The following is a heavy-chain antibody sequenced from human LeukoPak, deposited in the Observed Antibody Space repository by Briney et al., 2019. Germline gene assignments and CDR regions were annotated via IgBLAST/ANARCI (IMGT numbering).Heavy chain of an antibody. Sequence: ASVKVSCKASGYTFTSYDINWVRQATGQGLEWMGWMNPNSGNTGYAQKFQGRVTMTRNTSISTAYMELSSLRSEDTAVYYCARAGGSYIGFDYWGQGTLVTVSS. V-gene: IGHV1-8*01. D-gene: IGHD1-26*01. CDR2: MNPNSGNT. CDR1: GYTFTSYD. J-gene: IGHJ4*02. CDR3: ARAGGSYIGFDY.